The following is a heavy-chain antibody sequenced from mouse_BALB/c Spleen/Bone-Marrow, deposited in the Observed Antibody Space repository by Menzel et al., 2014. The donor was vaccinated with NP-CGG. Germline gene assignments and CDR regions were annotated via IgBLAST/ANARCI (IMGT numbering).Heavy chain of an antibody. V-gene: IGHV5-12-2*01. J-gene: IGHJ3*01. CDR3: ARRAGAY. D-gene: IGHD3-3*01. CDR2: ISNGGGST. CDR1: GFTFSSYT. Sequence: EVQGVESGGGSVQPGGSLKLSCAASGFTFSSYTMSWVRQTPEKRLEWVAYISNGGGSTYYPDTVKGRFTISRDNAKNTLYLQMSSLKSEDTAMYYCARRAGAYWGQGTLVTVSA.